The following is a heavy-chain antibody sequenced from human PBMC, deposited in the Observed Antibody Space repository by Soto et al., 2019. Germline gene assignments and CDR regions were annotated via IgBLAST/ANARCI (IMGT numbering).Heavy chain of an antibody. CDR3: ARVTTYDTLADYNPHVYDY. Sequence: PGGSLRLSCAASGFTFSSSSINWVRQAPGKGLEWVSYVSSVLNYKYYADSVKGRFTISRDNSKNSVYLQMDSLRAEDTAVYYCARVTTYDTLADYNPHVYDYWGQGTLVTVSS. V-gene: IGHV3-21*01. J-gene: IGHJ4*02. D-gene: IGHD3-9*01. CDR1: GFTFSSSS. CDR2: VSSVLNYK.